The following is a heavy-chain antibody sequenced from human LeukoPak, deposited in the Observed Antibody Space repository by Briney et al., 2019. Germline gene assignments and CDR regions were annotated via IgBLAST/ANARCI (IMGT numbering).Heavy chain of an antibody. D-gene: IGHD2/OR15-2a*01. CDR3: AREWTTCGAFDI. CDR2: IYYTGST. Sequence: SETLSLTCTVSGGSISSRTYYWGWIRQPPGKGLEWIGSIYYTGSTFYNPSLKSRVTISVDTSKNQFSMKLSSVTAADAAVYFCAREWTTCGAFDIWGQGTMVTVSS. CDR1: GGSISSRTYY. V-gene: IGHV4-39*07. J-gene: IGHJ3*02.